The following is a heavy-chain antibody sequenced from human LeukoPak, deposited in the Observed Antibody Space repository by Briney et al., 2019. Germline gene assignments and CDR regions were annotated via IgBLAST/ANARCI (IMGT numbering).Heavy chain of an antibody. CDR2: ISSSSTYI. CDR3: ASTAELSYYDFWSGSVPLDY. CDR1: GFTFSSYS. J-gene: IGHJ4*02. Sequence: GGSLRLSCAASGFTFSSYSMNWVRQAPGKGLEWVSSISSSSTYIYYADSVKGRFTISRDNAKNSLYLQMNSLRAEDTAVYYCASTAELSYYDFWSGSVPLDYWGQGTLVTVSS. V-gene: IGHV3-21*01. D-gene: IGHD3-3*01.